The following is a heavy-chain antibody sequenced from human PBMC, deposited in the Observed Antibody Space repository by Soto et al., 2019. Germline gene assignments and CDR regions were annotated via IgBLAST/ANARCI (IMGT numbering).Heavy chain of an antibody. CDR2: IWYDGSNK. CDR3: ARAGYYDSSGSDAFDI. Sequence: LRLSCAASGFTFSSYGMHWVRQAPGKGLEWVAVIWYDGSNKYYADSVKGRFTISRDNSKNTLYLQMNSLRAEDTAVYYCARAGYYDSSGSDAFDIWGQGTMVTV. D-gene: IGHD3-22*01. J-gene: IGHJ3*02. CDR1: GFTFSSYG. V-gene: IGHV3-33*01.